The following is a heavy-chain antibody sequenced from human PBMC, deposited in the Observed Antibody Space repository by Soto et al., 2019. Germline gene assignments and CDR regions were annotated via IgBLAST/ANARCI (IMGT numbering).Heavy chain of an antibody. J-gene: IGHJ4*02. Sequence: SETLSLTCSVSGGSISVYYWSWIRQPPGKGLEWIGYIYYSGSTNYNPSLKSRVTISVDTSKNQFPLKLSSVTAADTAVYYCASINTGSSGYYFDYWGQGTLVTVSS. CDR2: IYYSGST. D-gene: IGHD1-26*01. CDR1: GGSISVYY. CDR3: ASINTGSSGYYFDY. V-gene: IGHV4-59*01.